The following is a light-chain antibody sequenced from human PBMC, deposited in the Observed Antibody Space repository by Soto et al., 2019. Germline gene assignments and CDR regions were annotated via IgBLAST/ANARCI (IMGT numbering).Light chain of an antibody. J-gene: IGKJ5*01. CDR2: ASS. CDR3: QQYLHWPIT. Sequence: EIVMTQSPATLSVSPGERATLSCRASQSIGSNLAWYQQKPGQAPRLVIYASSIRASDFPARFSGSGSGTEFTLTISGLQSDDFAVYYCQQYLHWPITFGQGTRLEIK. CDR1: QSIGSN. V-gene: IGKV3-15*01.